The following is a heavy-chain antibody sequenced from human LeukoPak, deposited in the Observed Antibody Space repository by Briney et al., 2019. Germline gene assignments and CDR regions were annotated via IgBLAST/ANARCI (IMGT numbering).Heavy chain of an antibody. V-gene: IGHV4-38-2*02. Sequence: SETLSLTCTVSGSSITSGYYWGWIRQPPGKGLEWIGTIYHSGSTFHNPSLKSRVTISVDTSKNQFSLKLNSVTAADTAVYYCAREYCSGGSCYSDAFDIWGQGTMVTVSS. CDR1: GSSITSGYY. J-gene: IGHJ3*02. D-gene: IGHD2-15*01. CDR3: AREYCSGGSCYSDAFDI. CDR2: IYHSGST.